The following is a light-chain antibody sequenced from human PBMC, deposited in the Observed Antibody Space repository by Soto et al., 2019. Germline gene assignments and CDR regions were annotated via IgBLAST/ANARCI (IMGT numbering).Light chain of an antibody. CDR2: GAS. J-gene: IGKJ5*01. V-gene: IGKV3-15*01. CDR3: QQYNNWLIN. CDR1: QSVSGN. Sequence: EMVMTQSPATLSVSPGERATLSCRASQSVSGNLAWYQQKPGQAPRLLIYGASARATGIPARFSGSGSGTEFNLTISSLQSADFAVYYCQQYNNWLINFGQGTRLEIK.